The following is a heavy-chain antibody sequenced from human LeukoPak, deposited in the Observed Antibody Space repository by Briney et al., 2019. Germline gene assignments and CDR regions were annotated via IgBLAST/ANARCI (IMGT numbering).Heavy chain of an antibody. Sequence: ASVKVSCKVSGYTLTELFMHWVRQAPGKGLEWMGGFDPEDGETIYAQKFQGRVTMTEDTSTDTAYMELSSLRSEDTAVYYCATFRSNWILDPFDYWGQGTLVTVSS. CDR2: FDPEDGET. CDR3: ATFRSNWILDPFDY. V-gene: IGHV1-24*01. D-gene: IGHD1-1*01. CDR1: GYTLTELF. J-gene: IGHJ4*02.